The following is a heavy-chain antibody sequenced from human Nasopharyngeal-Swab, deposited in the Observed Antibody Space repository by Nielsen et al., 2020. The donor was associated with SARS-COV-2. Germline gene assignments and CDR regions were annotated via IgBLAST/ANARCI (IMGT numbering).Heavy chain of an antibody. V-gene: IGHV3-66*01. CDR1: GVTVSKHY. J-gene: IGHJ4*02. CDR2: IYNGGSA. Sequence: GGSLRLSCAASGVTVSKHYMSWVRQAPGKGLGWLSVIYNGGSAYNEDSVKGRFTISRDNSKNTVYLQLKSLRAEDTAVYFCATGRELWGVTFFDSWGQGTRVTVSS. CDR3: ATGRELWGVTFFDS. D-gene: IGHD1-26*01.